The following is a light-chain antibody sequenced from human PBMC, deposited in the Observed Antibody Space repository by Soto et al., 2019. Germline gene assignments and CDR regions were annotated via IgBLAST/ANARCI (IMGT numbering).Light chain of an antibody. Sequence: QSALTQPASVSGSPGQSITISCTGTSSDVGGYNYVSWYQQHPGKAPKLMIYDVSNRPSGVSNRFSGSKSGNTASLTISGLQAEDEADYYCSLYTSSSTPLFGGGTKLTAL. CDR1: SSDVGGYNY. V-gene: IGLV2-14*01. J-gene: IGLJ2*01. CDR2: DVS. CDR3: SLYTSSSTPL.